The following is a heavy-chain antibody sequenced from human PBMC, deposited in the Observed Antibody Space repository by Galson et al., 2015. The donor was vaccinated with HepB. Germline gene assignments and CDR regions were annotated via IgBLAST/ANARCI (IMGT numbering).Heavy chain of an antibody. CDR3: AKDAHRTIFGVVPPWFFFDY. CDR1: GFTISSFA. CDR2: ISYDGNNK. V-gene: IGHV3-30*18. Sequence: SLRLSCAASGFTISSFAMHWVRQAPGKGLEWVAVISYDGNNKYYADAVKGRFTISRDNSKNTLYLQMNGLRAEDTAVYYCAKDAHRTIFGVVPPWFFFDYWGQGTLLTVSS. D-gene: IGHD3-3*01. J-gene: IGHJ4*02.